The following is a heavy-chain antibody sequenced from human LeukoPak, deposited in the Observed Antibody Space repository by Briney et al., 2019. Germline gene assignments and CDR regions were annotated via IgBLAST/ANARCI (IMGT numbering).Heavy chain of an antibody. J-gene: IGHJ4*02. D-gene: IGHD4-17*01. Sequence: ASVKVSCKASGYTFIVYYLHWVRQAPGQGLEWMGWINPNNGGTNLAQKFQGRVTMTRDTSISTAYMELSRLRSDDTAVYYCARVATVTTNFDYWGQGTLVTVSS. CDR3: ARVATVTTNFDY. V-gene: IGHV1-2*02. CDR2: INPNNGGT. CDR1: GYTFIVYY.